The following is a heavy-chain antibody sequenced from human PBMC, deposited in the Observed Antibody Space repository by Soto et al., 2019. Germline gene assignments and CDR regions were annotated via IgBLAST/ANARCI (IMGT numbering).Heavy chain of an antibody. CDR2: ISGSGGHT. CDR3: ARSLGLAAAGGLDN. V-gene: IGHV3-11*06. D-gene: IGHD6-13*01. Sequence: QVQLVESGGDLVKPGGSLRLSCAASGFMFSDYYMSWIRQAPGKGLELVSFISGSGGHTHYADSAKGRFTISRDSAQNSVSLPMTSMRAEDTGVYYCARSLGLAAAGGLDNWGQGALVTVSS. CDR1: GFMFSDYY. J-gene: IGHJ4*02.